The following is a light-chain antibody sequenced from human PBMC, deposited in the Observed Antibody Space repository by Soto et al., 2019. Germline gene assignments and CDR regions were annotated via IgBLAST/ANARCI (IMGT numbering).Light chain of an antibody. J-gene: IGKJ1*01. Sequence: DIQMTQSPSSLSASVGDRVTITCRASQSISYYLNWYQQKPGRAPRLLIYTTSSLQSGVPSKFSGSASGTDFTLTISSLQPEDFATYYCQQSYTTPWTFGQATKVEIK. CDR2: TTS. CDR1: QSISYY. CDR3: QQSYTTPWT. V-gene: IGKV1-39*01.